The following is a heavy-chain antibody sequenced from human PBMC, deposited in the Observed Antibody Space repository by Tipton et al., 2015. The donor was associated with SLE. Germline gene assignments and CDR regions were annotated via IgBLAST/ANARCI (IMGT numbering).Heavy chain of an antibody. D-gene: IGHD2-8*01. J-gene: IGHJ4*01. CDR2: IYYSGST. V-gene: IGHV4-39*07. CDR1: GGSISSSNYY. Sequence: TLSLTCTVSGGSISSSNYYWGWIRQPPGKGLEWIGSIYYSGSTYYNPSLKSRVSISVDTSKNQFFLNLHSVTAADTAVYYCARGGASVLIRNCYFDYWGQGSLATVSS. CDR3: ARGGASVLIRNCYFDY.